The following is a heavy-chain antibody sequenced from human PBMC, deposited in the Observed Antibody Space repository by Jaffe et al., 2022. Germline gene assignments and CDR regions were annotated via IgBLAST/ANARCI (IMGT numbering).Heavy chain of an antibody. V-gene: IGHV4-39*01. CDR2: VYHSGST. CDR1: GGSISGSGYY. Sequence: QLQLRESAPGLVKPSETLSLSCIVSGGSISGSGYYWGWIRQPPGKGLEWIGSVYHSGSTYYNPPYKSRVTISLDTSKNQFSLKLSSVTAADTAVYYCARHHRFKPQFDYWGQGTLVTVSS. D-gene: IGHD3-3*01. CDR3: ARHHRFKPQFDY. J-gene: IGHJ4*02.